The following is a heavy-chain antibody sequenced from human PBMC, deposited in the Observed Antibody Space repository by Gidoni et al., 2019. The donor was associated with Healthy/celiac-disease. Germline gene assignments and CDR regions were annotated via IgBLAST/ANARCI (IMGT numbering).Heavy chain of an antibody. CDR2: IYYSGST. Sequence: QVQLQESGPGLVKPSETLSLTCTFSGGSVSSGSYYWSWMRQPPGKGLEWIGYIYYSGSTNYNPSRKSRVTISVDTSKNQFSLKLSSVTAADTAVYYCARDYYDSPALWGYWGQGTLVTVSS. J-gene: IGHJ4*02. CDR3: ARDYYDSPALWGY. D-gene: IGHD3-22*01. V-gene: IGHV4-61*01. CDR1: GGSVSSGSYY.